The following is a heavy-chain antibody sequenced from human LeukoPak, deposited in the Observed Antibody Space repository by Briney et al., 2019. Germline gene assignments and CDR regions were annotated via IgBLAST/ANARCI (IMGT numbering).Heavy chain of an antibody. D-gene: IGHD2-2*01. CDR1: GYTFTSYG. V-gene: IGHV1-18*01. Sequence: ASVKVSCKASGYTFTSYGISWVRQAPGQGREWMGWISAYNGNTNYAQKLQGRVTMTTDTSTSTAYMELRSLRSDDTAVYYCANELRTSNAFDIWGQGTMVTVSS. CDR2: ISAYNGNT. J-gene: IGHJ3*02. CDR3: ANELRTSNAFDI.